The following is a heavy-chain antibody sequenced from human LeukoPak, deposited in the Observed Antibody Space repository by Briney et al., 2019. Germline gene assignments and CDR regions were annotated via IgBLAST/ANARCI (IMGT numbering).Heavy chain of an antibody. Sequence: GGSLRLSCAASGFTVSNNYMSWVRQAPGKGLEWVSVIYSGGTTYYADSVKGRFTISRGNSKNTLYLQMNSLRAEDTAVYYCARDRAYSYGTAWYFDLWGRGTLVTVSS. V-gene: IGHV3-66*01. J-gene: IGHJ2*01. CDR2: IYSGGTT. CDR1: GFTVSNNY. CDR3: ARDRAYSYGTAWYFDL. D-gene: IGHD5-18*01.